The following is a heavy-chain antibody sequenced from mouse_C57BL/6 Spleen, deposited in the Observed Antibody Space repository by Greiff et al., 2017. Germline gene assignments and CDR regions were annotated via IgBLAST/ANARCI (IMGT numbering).Heavy chain of an antibody. V-gene: IGHV4-1*01. CDR1: GVDFSRYW. J-gene: IGHJ1*03. CDR2: INPDSSTI. CDR3: ARDGGLRRAGYFDV. Sequence: CAASGVDFSRYWMSWVRRAPGKGLEWIGEINPDSSTINYAPSLKDKFIISRDNAKNTLYLQMSKVRSEDTALYYCARDGGLRRAGYFDVWGTGTTVTVSS. D-gene: IGHD2-4*01.